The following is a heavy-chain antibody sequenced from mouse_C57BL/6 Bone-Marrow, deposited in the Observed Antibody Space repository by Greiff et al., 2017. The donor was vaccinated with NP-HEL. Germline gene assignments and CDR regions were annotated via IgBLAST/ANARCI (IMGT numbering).Heavy chain of an antibody. J-gene: IGHJ2*01. CDR1: GFSFNTYA. CDR3: VRHKAGTDTFDY. Sequence: EVQLVESGGGLVQPKGSLKLSCAASGFSFNTYAMNWVRQAPGTGLEWVARIRSKSNNYATYYADSVKDRFTISRDDSESMLYLQMNNLTTEDTAMDYCVRHKAGTDTFDYWGQGTTLTVSS. D-gene: IGHD4-1*01. CDR2: IRSKSNNYAT. V-gene: IGHV10-1*01.